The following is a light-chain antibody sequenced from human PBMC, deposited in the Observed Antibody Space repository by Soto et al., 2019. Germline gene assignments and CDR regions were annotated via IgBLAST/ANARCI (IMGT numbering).Light chain of an antibody. CDR2: EVN. CDR1: SSDVGAFNY. V-gene: IGLV2-8*01. J-gene: IGLJ1*01. CDR3: SSFVDGTSYV. Sequence: QSVLTQPPSVSGSPGQSVTISCTGTSSDVGAFNYVSWYQHHPGKVPKFLIYEVNKRPSGVPDRFSGSKSGNTASLTVSGLQPEDGAEYFCSSFVDGTSYVFGTGTKVTVL.